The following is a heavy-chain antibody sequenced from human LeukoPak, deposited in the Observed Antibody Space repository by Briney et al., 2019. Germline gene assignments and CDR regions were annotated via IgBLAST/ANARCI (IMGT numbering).Heavy chain of an antibody. Sequence: GGSLRLSCVASGFSFSRYDMHWVRKAPGKGLEWVAVISDDGRIKIYGDSVKGRLTISRDNSKNTLYLQMNSLRGEDTAVYYCARAAAETGSFRDNWFDPWGQGTLVTVSS. V-gene: IGHV3-30*04. J-gene: IGHJ5*02. D-gene: IGHD3-9*01. CDR1: GFSFSRYD. CDR3: ARAAAETGSFRDNWFDP. CDR2: ISDDGRIK.